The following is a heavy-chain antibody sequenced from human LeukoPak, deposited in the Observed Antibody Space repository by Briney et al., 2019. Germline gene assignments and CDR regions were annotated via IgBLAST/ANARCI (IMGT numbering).Heavy chain of an antibody. Sequence: PGGSLRLSCAASGFTFSSYSMNWVRQAPGKGLEWVSSISSSSYIYYADSVKGRFTTSRDNAKNTVYLQMNSLRDDDTAVYYCATVFDYWGQGTLVTVSS. CDR3: ATVFDY. CDR2: ISSSSYI. J-gene: IGHJ4*02. CDR1: GFTFSSYS. V-gene: IGHV3-21*01.